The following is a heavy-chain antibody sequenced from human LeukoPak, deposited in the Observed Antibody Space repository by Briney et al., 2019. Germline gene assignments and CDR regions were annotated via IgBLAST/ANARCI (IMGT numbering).Heavy chain of an antibody. V-gene: IGHV4-4*02. D-gene: IGHD1-26*01. CDR1: GGSISSTNW. Sequence: SGTLSLTCAVSGGSISSTNWWSWVRQPPGKGLEWIGEIYRSGTTNYKPSLKSRVTISLDKSRNHFSLKLTSVTAADTAVYYCARRPWSYYFDYWGQGTLVTVSS. J-gene: IGHJ4*02. CDR2: IYRSGTT. CDR3: ARRPWSYYFDY.